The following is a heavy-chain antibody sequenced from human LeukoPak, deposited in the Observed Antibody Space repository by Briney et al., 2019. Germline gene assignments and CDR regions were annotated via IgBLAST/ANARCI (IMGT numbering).Heavy chain of an antibody. D-gene: IGHD1-26*01. J-gene: IGHJ4*02. V-gene: IGHV1-2*02. Sequence: ASVKVSCKASGYTFTGYYMHWVRQAPGQGLEWMGWINPNSGGTNYAQKFRGRVTMTRDTSISTAYMELSRLRSEDTAVYYCARSSGSYPEYDYWGQGTLVTVSS. CDR3: ARSSGSYPEYDY. CDR1: GYTFTGYY. CDR2: INPNSGGT.